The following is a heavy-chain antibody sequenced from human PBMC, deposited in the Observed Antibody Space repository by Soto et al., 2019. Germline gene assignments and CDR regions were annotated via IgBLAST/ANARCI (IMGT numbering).Heavy chain of an antibody. V-gene: IGHV1-69*02. CDR3: ARSALLSSVYYGY. J-gene: IGHJ4*02. CDR2: IIPILGIA. Sequence: SVKVSCKASGGTFSSYTISWVRQAPGQGLEWMGRIIPILGIANYAQKFQGRVTITADKSTSTAYMGLSSLRSEDTAVYYCARSALLSSVYYGYWGQGTLVTVS. D-gene: IGHD6-19*01. CDR1: GGTFSSYT.